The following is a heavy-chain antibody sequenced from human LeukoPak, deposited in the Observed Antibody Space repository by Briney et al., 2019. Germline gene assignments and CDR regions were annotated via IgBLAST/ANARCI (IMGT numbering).Heavy chain of an antibody. CDR1: GYTFTSYY. D-gene: IGHD6-13*01. J-gene: IGHJ6*03. V-gene: IGHV1-46*01. Sequence: ASVKVSCKASGYTFTSYYMHWVRQAPGQGLEWMGIINPSGGSTSYAQKFQGRVTMTRDTSTSTVYMELSSLRSEDTAVYYCARGDSSSWSSFYYYYYMDVRGKGTTVTVSS. CDR3: ARGDSSSWSSFYYYYYMDV. CDR2: INPSGGST.